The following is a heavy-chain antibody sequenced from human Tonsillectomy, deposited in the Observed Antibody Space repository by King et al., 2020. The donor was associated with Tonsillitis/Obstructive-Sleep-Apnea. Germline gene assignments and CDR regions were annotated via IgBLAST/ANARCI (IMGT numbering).Heavy chain of an antibody. CDR2: INHSGST. Sequence: VQLQQWGAGLLKPSETLSLTCAVYGGSFSGYYWSWIRQPPGKGLEWIGEINHSGSTNYNPSLKSRVTISVDTSKNQFSLKLSSVTAADTAGYYCARRRGYCISTSCYSNWFDPWGQGTLVTVSS. V-gene: IGHV4-34*01. J-gene: IGHJ5*02. D-gene: IGHD2-2*01. CDR1: GGSFSGYY. CDR3: ARRRGYCISTSCYSNWFDP.